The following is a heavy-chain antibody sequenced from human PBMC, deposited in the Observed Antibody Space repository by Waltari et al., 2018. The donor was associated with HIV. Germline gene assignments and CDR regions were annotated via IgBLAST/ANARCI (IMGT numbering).Heavy chain of an antibody. V-gene: IGHV1-8*01. CDR3: ARGPQDYPKYYFDY. CDR1: GDRFASYD. CDR2: MNPNSGNT. J-gene: IGHJ4*02. Sequence: VQLVQSGAEVKMPGASVKVYCTASGDRFASYDIKWMRQATGQGLEWLGWMNPNSGNTGYAQRFQGRVTMTRNTSISTAYMELSSLRSEDTAVYFCARGPQDYPKYYFDYWGQGTLVTVSS. D-gene: IGHD4-17*01.